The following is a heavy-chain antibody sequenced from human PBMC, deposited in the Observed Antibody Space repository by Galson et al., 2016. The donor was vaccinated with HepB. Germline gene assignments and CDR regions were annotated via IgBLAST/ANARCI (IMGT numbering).Heavy chain of an antibody. J-gene: IGHJ3*02. Sequence: SVKVSCKASGYTFTSYGITWVRQAPGQGLEWMGWISASNGNTYYAQNSQGRVTMTTDTSTSTAYLESRSLRSDHTAVYYCARGQRVLRHFDWSNDAFDIWGQGTMVTVSS. D-gene: IGHD3-9*01. CDR2: ISASNGNT. CDR3: ARGQRVLRHFDWSNDAFDI. CDR1: GYTFTSYG. V-gene: IGHV1-18*01.